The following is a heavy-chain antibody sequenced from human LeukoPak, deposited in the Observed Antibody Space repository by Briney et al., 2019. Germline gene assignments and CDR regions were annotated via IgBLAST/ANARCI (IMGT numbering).Heavy chain of an antibody. D-gene: IGHD1-26*01. Sequence: SETLSLTCTVSGGSISSYYWSWIRQPAGKGLEWIGRIYTSGSTNYNPSLKSRVTMSVDTSKNQFSLKLSSVTAADTAVYYCASSIVGATPAYYFDCWGQGTLVTVSS. CDR1: GGSISSYY. J-gene: IGHJ4*02. V-gene: IGHV4-4*07. CDR3: ASSIVGATPAYYFDC. CDR2: IYTSGST.